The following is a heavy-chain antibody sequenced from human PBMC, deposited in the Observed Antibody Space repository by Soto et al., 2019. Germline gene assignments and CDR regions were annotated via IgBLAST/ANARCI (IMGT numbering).Heavy chain of an antibody. D-gene: IGHD3-10*01. CDR3: ARYGSGTNLRDPFDY. J-gene: IGHJ4*02. CDR1: GLSFSDHA. CDR2: ISVESETI. V-gene: IGHV3-48*02. Sequence: EVQLAESGGGLVQVGGSLRLSCVVSGLSFSDHAINWVRHAPGKGLVWVSYISVESETIYYAVSVKGRFTISRDNAKNSLYLQMISLRDEDTAVYYCARYGSGTNLRDPFDYWGQGTLVTVSS.